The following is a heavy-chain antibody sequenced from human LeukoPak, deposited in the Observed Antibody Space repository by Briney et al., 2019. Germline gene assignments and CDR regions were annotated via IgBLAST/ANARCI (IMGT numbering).Heavy chain of an antibody. V-gene: IGHV4-31*03. D-gene: IGHD5-12*01. CDR3: AQSAESGYADFDY. J-gene: IGHJ4*02. Sequence: PSATLSLTRTVSGRSITRGGNYSSWVRPHPGKGMEWVGSIYYSGNAYYNPSIKSRVTISVDTSKNQFSLKVSSVTAADTAVYYCAQSAESGYADFDYWGQGTLVNVSS. CDR2: IYYSGNA. CDR1: GRSITRGGNY.